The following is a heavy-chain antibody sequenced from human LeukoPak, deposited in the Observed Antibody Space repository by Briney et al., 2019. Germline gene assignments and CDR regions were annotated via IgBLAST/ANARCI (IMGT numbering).Heavy chain of an antibody. J-gene: IGHJ4*02. CDR1: GFTVSSNY. CDR2: IYSGGST. Sequence: GGSLRLSCAASGFTVSSNYMSWVRQAPGKGLEWVSVIYSGGSTYYADSVKGRFTISRDNSKNTLYLQMNSLRAEDTAVYYCAREGFYGGNPPSFDYWGQGTLVTVSS. CDR3: AREGFYGGNPPSFDY. V-gene: IGHV3-66*01. D-gene: IGHD4-23*01.